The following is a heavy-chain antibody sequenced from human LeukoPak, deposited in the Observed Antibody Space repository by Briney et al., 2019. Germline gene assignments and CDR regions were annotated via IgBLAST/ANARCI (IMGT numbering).Heavy chain of an antibody. CDR2: IYNSGGT. J-gene: IGHJ2*01. CDR1: DDSISSYY. Sequence: SETLSLTCTVSDDSISSYYWNWIRQPPGKGLEWIGNIYNSGGTDYNPSLKSRVTISVNLSKNQISLNLSSVTAADTAVYYCARDEGPYWYFDLWGRGTLVTVSS. V-gene: IGHV4-59*01. CDR3: ARDEGPYWYFDL.